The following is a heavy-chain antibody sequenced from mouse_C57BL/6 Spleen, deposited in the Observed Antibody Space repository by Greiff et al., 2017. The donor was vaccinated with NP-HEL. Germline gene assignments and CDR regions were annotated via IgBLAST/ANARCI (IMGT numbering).Heavy chain of an antibody. Sequence: QVQLQQSGAELARPGASVKMSCKASGYTFTSYTMHWVKQRPGQGLEWIGYINPSSGYTKYNQKFKDKATLTADKSSSTAYMQLSSLTSEDSAVYYCARSSSYAMDYWGQGTSVTVSS. CDR1: GYTFTSYT. CDR2: INPSSGYT. CDR3: ARSSSYAMDY. J-gene: IGHJ4*01. V-gene: IGHV1-4*01.